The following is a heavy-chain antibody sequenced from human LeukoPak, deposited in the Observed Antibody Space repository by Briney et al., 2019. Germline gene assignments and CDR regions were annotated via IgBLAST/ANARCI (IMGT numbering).Heavy chain of an antibody. CDR1: GYTLSSYS. D-gene: IGHD6-19*01. CDR3: SRPGRYSSGWVFPPCFDY. V-gene: IGHV3-48*01. CDR2: ISSSSSTI. Sequence: PGGSLRLSCAASGYTLSSYSINWVRQAPGKGLEWVSYISSSSSTIYYADSVKGRFTTSRDNAKNSLYLQMNSLRADDTAVYYCSRPGRYSSGWVFPPCFDYWGQGTLVTVSS. J-gene: IGHJ4*02.